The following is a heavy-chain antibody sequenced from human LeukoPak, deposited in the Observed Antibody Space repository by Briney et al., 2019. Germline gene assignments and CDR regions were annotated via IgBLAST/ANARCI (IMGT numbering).Heavy chain of an antibody. CDR3: ARDLYYYDSSGYYSSWYFDL. J-gene: IGHJ2*01. CDR1: GGSISSSSYY. CDR2: IYYSGST. D-gene: IGHD3-22*01. Sequence: SETLSLTCTVSGGSISSSSYYWGWIRQPPGKGLEWIGYIYYSGSTNYNPSLKSRVTISVDTSKNQFSLKLSSVTAADTAVYYCARDLYYYDSSGYYSSWYFDLWGRGTLVTVSS. V-gene: IGHV4-61*01.